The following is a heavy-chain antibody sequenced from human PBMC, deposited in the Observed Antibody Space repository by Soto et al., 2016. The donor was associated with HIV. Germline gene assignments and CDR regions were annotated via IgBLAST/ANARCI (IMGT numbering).Heavy chain of an antibody. V-gene: IGHV1-2*02. CDR3: AREGGGLDY. J-gene: IGHJ4*02. CDR1: GFNFNAHF. D-gene: IGHD1-26*01. Sequence: QVQLVQSGAEVKRPGASVKISCKTSGFNFNAHFIHWVRQAPGQGLEWMGWINPNSGGTNYAQKFQDRVTMTRDTSISTAYMELSRLRSDDTAIYYCAREGGGLDYWGQGTLVTVSS. CDR2: INPNSGGT.